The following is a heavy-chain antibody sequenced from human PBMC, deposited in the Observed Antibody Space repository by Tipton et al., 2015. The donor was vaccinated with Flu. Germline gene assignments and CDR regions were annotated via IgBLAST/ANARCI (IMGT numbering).Heavy chain of an antibody. J-gene: IGHJ4*02. CDR1: GFTFSDLG. V-gene: IGHV3-23*01. D-gene: IGHD4-17*01. Sequence: SLRLSCETSGFTFSDLGMSWVRQAPGKGLEWVSSIRGSGNTAYYADSVRGRFTISRDNSRNTLYLQMNSLRVEEPAVYFCEAGEWWGPGTRVTVSS. CDR2: IRGSGNTA. CDR3: EAGEW.